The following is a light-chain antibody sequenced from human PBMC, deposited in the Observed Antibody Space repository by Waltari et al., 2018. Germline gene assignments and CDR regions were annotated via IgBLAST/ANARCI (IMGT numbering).Light chain of an antibody. V-gene: IGLV2-8*01. J-gene: IGLJ2*01. Sequence: QSALTQPPSASGSPGQSVTISCTGTSSDVGAYDYVSWYQHHPGKAPKLLISEVSKRPYGVPGRFAGSRAGNTASLTVSGLQAEDEADYYCSSYAGSNNLVFGGGTKLTVL. CDR2: EVS. CDR3: SSYAGSNNLV. CDR1: SSDVGAYDY.